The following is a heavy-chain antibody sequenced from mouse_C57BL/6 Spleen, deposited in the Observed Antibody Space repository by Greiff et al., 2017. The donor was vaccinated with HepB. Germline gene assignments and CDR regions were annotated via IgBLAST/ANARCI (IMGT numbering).Heavy chain of an antibody. CDR1: GYTFTSYW. CDR2: IYPGSGST. J-gene: IGHJ2*01. V-gene: IGHV1-55*01. CDR3: AREEDYDGPYYFDY. D-gene: IGHD2-4*01. Sequence: VQLQQPGAELVKPGASVKMSCKASGYTFTSYWITWVKQRPGQGLEWIGDIYPGSGSTNYNEKFKSKATLTVDTSSSTAYMQLSSLTSEDSAVYYCAREEDYDGPYYFDYWGQGTTLTVSS.